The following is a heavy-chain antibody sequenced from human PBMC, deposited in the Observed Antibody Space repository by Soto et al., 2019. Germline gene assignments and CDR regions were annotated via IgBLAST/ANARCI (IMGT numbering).Heavy chain of an antibody. CDR2: IIPIFGTA. V-gene: IGHV1-69*13. J-gene: IGHJ6*02. CDR3: ARGPAAAARYYYYYYGMDV. Sequence: SVKVSCKASGGTFSSYAISWVRQAPGQGLEWMGGIIPIFGTANYAQKFQGRVTITADESTSTAYMELSSLRSEDTAVYYCARGPAAAARYYYYYYGMDVWGQGTTVTVSS. CDR1: GGTFSSYA. D-gene: IGHD6-13*01.